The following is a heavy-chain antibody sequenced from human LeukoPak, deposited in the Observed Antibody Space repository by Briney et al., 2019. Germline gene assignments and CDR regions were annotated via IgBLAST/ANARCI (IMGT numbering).Heavy chain of an antibody. Sequence: PSETLSLTCTVSGGSVSSGSYYWSWTRQPPGKGLEWIGYIYYSGSTYYNPSLKSRVTISVDTSKNQFSLKLSSVTAADTAVYYCARVTGGSGSYYSPLHYYFDYWGQGTLVTVSS. V-gene: IGHV4-61*01. D-gene: IGHD3-10*01. CDR2: IYYSGST. CDR1: GGSVSSGSYY. CDR3: ARVTGGSGSYYSPLHYYFDY. J-gene: IGHJ4*02.